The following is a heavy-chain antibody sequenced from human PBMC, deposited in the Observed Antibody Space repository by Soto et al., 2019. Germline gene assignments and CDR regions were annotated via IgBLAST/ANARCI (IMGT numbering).Heavy chain of an antibody. Sequence: GSLRLSCAASVFILSNYGIHWAHQAAVKGLEWVALIRYDGSNKYYADSVKGRFIVSRDDTNNTVYLQLNSLTADDTAIYYCAREGVVAGSRDFWG. CDR2: IRYDGSNK. J-gene: IGHJ2*01. CDR3: AREGVVAGSRDF. V-gene: IGHV3-30*02. CDR1: VFILSNYG. D-gene: IGHD6-19*01.